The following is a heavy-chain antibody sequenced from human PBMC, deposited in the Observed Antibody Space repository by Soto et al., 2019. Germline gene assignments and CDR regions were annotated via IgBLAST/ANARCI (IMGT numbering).Heavy chain of an antibody. CDR1: GFTFSSYD. D-gene: IGHD1-20*01. V-gene: IGHV3-48*03. CDR3: ARSGYNWNDGARGYFDY. J-gene: IGHJ4*02. Sequence: EVQLVESGGGLVQPGGSLRLSCAASGFTFSSYDMNWVRQAPGKGLEWVSYISSSGRTIYYADSVKGRFTISRDNAKNSLYLQMNSLRAEDTAVYYCARSGYNWNDGARGYFDYWGQGTLVTVSS. CDR2: ISSSGRTI.